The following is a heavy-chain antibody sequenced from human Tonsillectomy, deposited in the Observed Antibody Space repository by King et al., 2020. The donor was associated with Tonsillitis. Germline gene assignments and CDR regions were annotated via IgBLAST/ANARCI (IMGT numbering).Heavy chain of an antibody. Sequence: VQLVESGGGLAKPGGSLKLSCAASGFTFSNAWMNWVRQAPGKGLEWVGRIKSKTDVGTPDYAVPVKGRFTISRDDSKDTLYLQMNSLKTEDTAVYYCTTDEYYDTPGPRGGIYRLDYWGQGTLVTVSS. D-gene: IGHD3-16*02. J-gene: IGHJ4*02. CDR3: TTDEYYDTPGPRGGIYRLDY. V-gene: IGHV3-15*01. CDR2: IKSKTDVGTP. CDR1: GFTFSNAW.